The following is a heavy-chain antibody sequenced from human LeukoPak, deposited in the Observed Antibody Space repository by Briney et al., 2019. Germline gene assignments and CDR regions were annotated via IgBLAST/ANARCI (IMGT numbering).Heavy chain of an antibody. CDR1: GFTVSSNY. D-gene: IGHD1-26*01. V-gene: IGHV3-53*01. Sequence: GGSLRLSCAASGFTVSSNYMNWVRQAPGKGLEWVSVIYGGGSTYYADSVKGRFTISRDNSKNMVYLQMNSLRAEDTAVYYCARAVGTTLLFDSWGQGTLVTVSS. CDR2: IYGGGST. J-gene: IGHJ4*02. CDR3: ARAVGTTLLFDS.